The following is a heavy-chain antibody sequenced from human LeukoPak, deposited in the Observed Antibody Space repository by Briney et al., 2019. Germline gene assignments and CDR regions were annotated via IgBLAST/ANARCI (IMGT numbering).Heavy chain of an antibody. V-gene: IGHV3-21*01. CDR2: LSFVITYI. J-gene: IGHJ4*02. D-gene: IGHD3-16*01. CDR3: ARAADHHGGFDY. CDR1: GFIFSSYS. Sequence: GGSLRLSCAASGFIFSSYSMNWVRQAPGKGLEWVSSLSFVITYIYYAESVKGRFTISRDNAKNSLYLQMNSLRAEDTAVYYCARAADHHGGFDYWGPGTLVTVSS.